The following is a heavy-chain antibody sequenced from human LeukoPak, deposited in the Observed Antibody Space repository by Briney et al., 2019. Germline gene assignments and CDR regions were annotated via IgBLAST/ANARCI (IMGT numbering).Heavy chain of an antibody. CDR2: ITHSGGT. V-gene: IGHV4-34*01. Sequence: SETLSLTCAVYGGSVSGYYWSWIRQSPGKGLEWIGEITHSGGTNCNPSLKSRVTISVDTSKNQFSLKLSSVTAADTAVYYCARGFCTSASCWNWFGPWGQGTLVTVSS. J-gene: IGHJ5*02. D-gene: IGHD2-2*01. CDR3: ARGFCTSASCWNWFGP. CDR1: GGSVSGYY.